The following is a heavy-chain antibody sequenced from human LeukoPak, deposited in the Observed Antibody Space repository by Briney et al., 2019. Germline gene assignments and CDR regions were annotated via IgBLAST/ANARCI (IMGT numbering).Heavy chain of an antibody. D-gene: IGHD2-15*01. CDR3: AKDMFAGGGLAGTLGY. Sequence: GGSLRLSCAASGFTFDDYAMHWVRQAPGKGLEWVSGISWNSGSIGYADSVKGRFTISRDNAKNSLYLQMNSLRAEDTALYYCAKDMFAGGGLAGTLGYWGQGTLVTVSS. V-gene: IGHV3-9*01. CDR1: GFTFDDYA. CDR2: ISWNSGSI. J-gene: IGHJ4*02.